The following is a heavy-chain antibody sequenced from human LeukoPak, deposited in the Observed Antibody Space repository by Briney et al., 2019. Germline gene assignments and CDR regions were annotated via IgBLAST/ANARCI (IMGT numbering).Heavy chain of an antibody. D-gene: IGHD3-10*01. CDR2: IKSKTDGGTT. CDR1: GFTFSYAW. V-gene: IGHV3-15*07. Sequence: PGGSLRLSCAASGFTFSYAWMNWVRQAPGKGLEWVGRIKSKTDGGTTDYAAPVKGRFTISRDDSKNTLYLQMNSLRAEDTAVYYCARVGSRGSGSQMIDYWGQGTLVTVSS. J-gene: IGHJ4*02. CDR3: ARVGSRGSGSQMIDY.